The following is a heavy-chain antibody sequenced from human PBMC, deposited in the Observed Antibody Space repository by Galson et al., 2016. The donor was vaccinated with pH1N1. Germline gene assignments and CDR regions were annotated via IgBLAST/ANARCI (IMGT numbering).Heavy chain of an antibody. CDR1: GGTFSNSA. CDR3: ATAGPLVREILYYSYALDV. D-gene: IGHD3-10*01. CDR2: ISPIFGSI. Sequence: SVKVSCKASGGTFSNSAISWVRQAPGQGLEWMGGISPIFGSINYEQRFQGRVTITEDIFTNTAYMELSSLRSEDTAIYYCATAGPLVREILYYSYALDVWGQGTTVTVSS. J-gene: IGHJ6*02. V-gene: IGHV1-69*06.